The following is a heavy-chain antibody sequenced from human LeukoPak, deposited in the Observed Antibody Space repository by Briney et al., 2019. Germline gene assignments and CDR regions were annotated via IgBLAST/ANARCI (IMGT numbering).Heavy chain of an antibody. Sequence: GGSLRPSCAASGFPFSTFALSWIRQAPGKGLEWVSGIDAGGSNTYYADSVRGRFTISRDNSKNTLFLQMNSLRAGDTAVYYCAKPSGDYEYFDSWGQGTLVTVAS. CDR1: GFPFSTFA. D-gene: IGHD4-17*01. CDR2: IDAGGSNT. J-gene: IGHJ4*02. CDR3: AKPSGDYEYFDS. V-gene: IGHV3-23*01.